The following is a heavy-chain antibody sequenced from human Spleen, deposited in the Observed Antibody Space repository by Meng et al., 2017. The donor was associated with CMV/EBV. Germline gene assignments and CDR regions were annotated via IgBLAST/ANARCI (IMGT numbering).Heavy chain of an antibody. V-gene: IGHV3-30*04. D-gene: IGHD6-13*01. CDR2: ISYDGSNK. CDR1: GFTFSSHA. Sequence: GGSLRLSCAASGFTFSSHALNWVRQAPGKGLEWVAVISYDGSNKYYADSVKGRFTSSRDNSQNTLYLQMNSLRAEDTAMYYCARDYDIAAAGRGGYFDYWGQGTLVTVSS. J-gene: IGHJ4*02. CDR3: ARDYDIAAAGRGGYFDY.